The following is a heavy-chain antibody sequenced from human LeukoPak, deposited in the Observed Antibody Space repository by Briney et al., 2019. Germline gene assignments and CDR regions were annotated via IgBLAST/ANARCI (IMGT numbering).Heavy chain of an antibody. V-gene: IGHV3-21*04. J-gene: IGHJ3*02. CDR3: AKVVSVYATDAFDI. Sequence: GGSLRLSCAAYGFTFSSYSMNWVRQAPGKGLEWVSFISTSSSYIYYADSVKGRFTISRDNSKNTLYLQMNSLRAEDTAVYYCAKVVSVYATDAFDIWGQGTMVTVSS. CDR1: GFTFSSYS. D-gene: IGHD2-8*01. CDR2: ISTSSSYI.